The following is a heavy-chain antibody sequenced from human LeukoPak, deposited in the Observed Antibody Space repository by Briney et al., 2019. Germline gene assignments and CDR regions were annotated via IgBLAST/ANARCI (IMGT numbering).Heavy chain of an antibody. D-gene: IGHD6-6*01. CDR3: ARDLLRDSSSSYGY. V-gene: IGHV3-53*01. J-gene: IGHJ4*02. Sequence: PGGSLRLSCAASGFTVSSNYMSWVRQAPGKGLEWVSVIYSGGSTYYADSVKGRFTIPRDNSKNTLYLQMNSLRAEDTAVYYCARDLLRDSSSSYGYRGQGTLVTVSS. CDR1: GFTVSSNY. CDR2: IYSGGST.